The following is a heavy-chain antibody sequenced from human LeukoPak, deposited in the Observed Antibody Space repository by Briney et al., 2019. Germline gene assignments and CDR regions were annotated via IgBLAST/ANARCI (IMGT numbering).Heavy chain of an antibody. Sequence: PGGSLRLSCAASGFTFSDYYMSWIRQAPGKGLELVSFISSSVSTIYYADSVKGRFTISRDNAKNSLYLQMNSLRAEDTAVYYCARRQRMLRGGDAFDIWGQGTMVTVSS. CDR2: ISSSVSTI. D-gene: IGHD3-10*01. CDR3: ARRQRMLRGGDAFDI. CDR1: GFTFSDYY. J-gene: IGHJ3*02. V-gene: IGHV3-11*01.